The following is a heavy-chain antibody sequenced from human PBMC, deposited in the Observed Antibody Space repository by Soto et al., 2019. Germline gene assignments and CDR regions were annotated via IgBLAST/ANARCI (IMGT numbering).Heavy chain of an antibody. Sequence: PSETLSLTCTVSGGSISNYDCSWIRQPPWKGLEWIGYIYYSGITNYNPSLKSRVTISVDTSKNQFSLKLNSVTAADTAVYYCARRGCSSAGCPYYFDYWGQGTLVTVSS. CDR1: GGSISNYD. D-gene: IGHD2-2*01. CDR3: ARRGCSSAGCPYYFDY. J-gene: IGHJ4*02. CDR2: IYYSGIT. V-gene: IGHV4-59*01.